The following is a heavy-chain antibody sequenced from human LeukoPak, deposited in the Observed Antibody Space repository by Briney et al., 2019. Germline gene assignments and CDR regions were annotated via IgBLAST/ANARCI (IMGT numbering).Heavy chain of an antibody. Sequence: GGSLRLSCAASGFTFDDYGMSWVRQAPGKGLEWVSGINWNGGSTGYADSVKGRFTISRDNAKNSLYLQMNSLRAEDTALYYCARGPHGYSNFWWFDPWGQGTLVTVSS. CDR3: ARGPHGYSNFWWFDP. J-gene: IGHJ5*02. D-gene: IGHD4-11*01. CDR2: INWNGGST. V-gene: IGHV3-20*04. CDR1: GFTFDDYG.